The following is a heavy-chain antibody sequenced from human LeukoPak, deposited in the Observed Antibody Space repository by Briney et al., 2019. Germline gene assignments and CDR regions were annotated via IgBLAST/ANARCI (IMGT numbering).Heavy chain of an antibody. CDR1: GFTFSKYW. Sequence: PGGSLRLSCAASGFTFSKYWMNWVRQAPGKGLEWVANIKQDGSERYYVDSVKGRFTISRDNAKKLLSLQMNSLRGDDTAVYYCARDRGFSYGIDFWGQGTLVTVSS. V-gene: IGHV3-7*04. CDR3: ARDRGFSYGIDF. D-gene: IGHD5-18*01. CDR2: IKQDGSER. J-gene: IGHJ4*02.